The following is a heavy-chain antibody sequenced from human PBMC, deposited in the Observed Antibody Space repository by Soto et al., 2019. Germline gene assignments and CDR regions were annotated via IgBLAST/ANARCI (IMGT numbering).Heavy chain of an antibody. CDR2: ISSSSSTI. D-gene: IGHD6-13*01. CDR1: GFTFSSYS. J-gene: IGHJ5*02. CDR3: ARHPERIAQIGWFDP. Sequence: GGSLRLSCVASGFTFSSYSINWVRQAPGKGLEWVSYISSSSSTIYYADSVKGRFTISRDNAKNSLYLQMNSLRAEDTAVYYCARHPERIAQIGWFDPWGQGTLVTVSS. V-gene: IGHV3-48*01.